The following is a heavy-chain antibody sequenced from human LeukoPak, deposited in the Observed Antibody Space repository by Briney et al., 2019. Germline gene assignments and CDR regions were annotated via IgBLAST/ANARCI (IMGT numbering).Heavy chain of an antibody. J-gene: IGHJ4*02. V-gene: IGHV3-30-3*01. D-gene: IGHD7-27*01. CDR3: ARDGDPTAYFDY. CDR1: GFTFSSYA. Sequence: GGSLRLSCAASGFTFSSYAMHWARQAPGKGLEWVAVISYDGSNKYYADSVKGRFTISRDNSKNTLYLQMNSLRAEDTAVYYCARDGDPTAYFDYWGQGTLVTVSS. CDR2: ISYDGSNK.